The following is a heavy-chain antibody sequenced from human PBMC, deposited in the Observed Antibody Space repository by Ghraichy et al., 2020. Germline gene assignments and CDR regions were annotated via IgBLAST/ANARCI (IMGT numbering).Heavy chain of an antibody. CDR3: ARLGGSGYYRLSYNWFDY. V-gene: IGHV5-51*01. D-gene: IGHD3-3*01. CDR2: IHPGGGGT. J-gene: IGHJ5*01. CDR1: GYSFSSHG. Sequence: GGSLRLSCEGSGYSFSSHGIAWVRQMPGKGLEWMWLIHPGGGGTCYRASFQGQVSISVDNSISTAYLQLSSLKASDTAMYYCARLGGSGYYRLSYNWFDYGGQGTLDNVSS.